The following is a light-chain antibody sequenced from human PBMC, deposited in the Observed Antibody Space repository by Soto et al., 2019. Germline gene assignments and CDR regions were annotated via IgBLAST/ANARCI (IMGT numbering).Light chain of an antibody. CDR1: NIGSKS. V-gene: IGLV3-21*04. J-gene: IGLJ1*01. Sequence: SYELTQPPSVSVAPGKTARITCGGNNIGSKSVHWYQQKPGQAPVLVIYYDSDRPSGIPERFSGSKSGNMATLTISRVEAGDEADYYCQLWDSSSDHYVFGTGTKVTVL. CDR2: YDS. CDR3: QLWDSSSDHYV.